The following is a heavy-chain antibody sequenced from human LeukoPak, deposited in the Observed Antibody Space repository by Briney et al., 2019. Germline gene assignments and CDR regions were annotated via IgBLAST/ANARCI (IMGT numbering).Heavy chain of an antibody. D-gene: IGHD3-16*01. CDR3: ARVSDQRGSDYYYYGMDV. Sequence: GASVKVSCKASGGTFSSYAISWVRQAPGQGLEWMGRIIPILGIANYAQKFQGRVTITADKSTSTAYMELSSLRSEDTAVYYCARVSDQRGSDYYYYGMDVWGQGTTVTVSS. CDR1: GGTFSSYA. V-gene: IGHV1-69*04. J-gene: IGHJ6*02. CDR2: IIPILGIA.